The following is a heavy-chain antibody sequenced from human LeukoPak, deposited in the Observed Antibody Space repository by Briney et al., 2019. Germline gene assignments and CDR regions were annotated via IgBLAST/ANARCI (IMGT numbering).Heavy chain of an antibody. Sequence: GASVKVSCKASGYTFTSYGTSWVRQAPGQGLEWMGWISAYNGNTNYAQKLQGRVTMTTDTSTSTAYMELRSLRSDDTAVYYCARAGYDILTGSINYYYYYYMDVWGKGTTVTISS. CDR2: ISAYNGNT. J-gene: IGHJ6*03. D-gene: IGHD3-9*01. CDR1: GYTFTSYG. V-gene: IGHV1-18*01. CDR3: ARAGYDILTGSINYYYYYYMDV.